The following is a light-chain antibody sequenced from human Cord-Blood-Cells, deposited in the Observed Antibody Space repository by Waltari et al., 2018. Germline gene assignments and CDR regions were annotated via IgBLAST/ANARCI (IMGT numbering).Light chain of an antibody. Sequence: DIQMTQSPSSLSASVGDRLTITCRASQSISSYLNWYQQKPGNAPKLLIYAASSLQSGVPSRFSGSGSGTDFTLTISSLQPEDVAAYYCQQCYSTPYTFGQGTKLEIK. V-gene: IGKV1-39*01. CDR3: QQCYSTPYT. J-gene: IGKJ2*01. CDR2: AAS. CDR1: QSISSY.